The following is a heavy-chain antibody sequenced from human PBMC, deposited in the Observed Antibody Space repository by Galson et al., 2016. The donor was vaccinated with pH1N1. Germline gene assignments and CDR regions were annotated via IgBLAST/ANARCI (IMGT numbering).Heavy chain of an antibody. V-gene: IGHV3-49*03. J-gene: IGHJ5*02. D-gene: IGHD4-17*01. CDR3: TGFHYGDYVGWFDP. CDR1: GFTFGDYA. Sequence: SLRLSCAASGFTFGDYAMSWFRQAPGKGLECLGFIRSKAYGGTTEYAASVTGRFTISRDDSKSIAYLQMNSLKTEDTAVYFCTGFHYGDYVGWFDPWGQGTLVTVSS. CDR2: IRSKAYGGTT.